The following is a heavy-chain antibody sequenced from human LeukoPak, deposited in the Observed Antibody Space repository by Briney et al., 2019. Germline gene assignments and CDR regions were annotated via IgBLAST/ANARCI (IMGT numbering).Heavy chain of an antibody. D-gene: IGHD2-21*02. CDR3: ARDRGAYCGGDCYLGFDY. CDR1: GFTFSSYT. CDR2: IAGSSGYI. Sequence: GGSLRLSCAASGFTFSSYTMNWVRQAPGKGLEWVSPIAGSSGYISYADSVKGRFTISRDNAKKSLYLQMTSLTAEDTAVYYCARDRGAYCGGDCYLGFDYWGRGTLDTVSS. J-gene: IGHJ4*01. V-gene: IGHV3-21*01.